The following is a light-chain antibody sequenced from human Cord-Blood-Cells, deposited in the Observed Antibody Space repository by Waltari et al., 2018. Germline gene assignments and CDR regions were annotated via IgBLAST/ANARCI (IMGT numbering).Light chain of an antibody. J-gene: IGLJ2*01. CDR1: SSDVGGSNY. CDR2: DVS. Sequence: QSALTQPRSVSGSPGQSVTISCTGTSSDVGGSNYVSWYQQHPGKAPKLMIYDVSKRPSGVPDRFSGSKSANTASLTISGLQVEDEADYYCCSYAGSYVVFGGGTKLTVL. CDR3: CSYAGSYVV. V-gene: IGLV2-11*01.